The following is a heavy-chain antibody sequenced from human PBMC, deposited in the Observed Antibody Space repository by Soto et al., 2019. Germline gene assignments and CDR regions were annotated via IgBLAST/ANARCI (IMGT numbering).Heavy chain of an antibody. CDR3: ARRMYDTSGYPRGDFDY. V-gene: IGHV5-10-1*01. D-gene: IGHD3-22*01. Sequence: GESLKISCKGSGYSFAGYWITWVRQKPGKGLEWMGRIDPSDSQTYYSPSFQGHVAISVDKSIRTAYLQWSSLKASDTAMYFCARRMYDTSGYPRGDFDYWGQGTLVTVSS. J-gene: IGHJ4*02. CDR1: GYSFAGYW. CDR2: IDPSDSQT.